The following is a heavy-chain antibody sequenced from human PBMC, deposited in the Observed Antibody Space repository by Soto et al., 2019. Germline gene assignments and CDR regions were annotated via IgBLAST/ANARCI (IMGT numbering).Heavy chain of an antibody. J-gene: IGHJ4*02. CDR2: ISGSGGTT. D-gene: IGHD3-10*01. Sequence: EVQLLESGGGLVQPGGSLRLSCAASGFTFSSYGMSWVRQAPGKGLEWVSTISGSGGTTYYADSVKGRFTIFGDNSKNTLYLQMNSLSAEDTAAYYCTKDDSGGRTLDYWGQGTLVTVSS. CDR1: GFTFSSYG. V-gene: IGHV3-23*01. CDR3: TKDDSGGRTLDY.